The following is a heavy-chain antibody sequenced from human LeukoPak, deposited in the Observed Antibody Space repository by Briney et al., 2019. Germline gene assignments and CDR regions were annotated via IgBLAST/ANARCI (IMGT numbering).Heavy chain of an antibody. J-gene: IGHJ4*02. D-gene: IGHD3-22*01. CDR2: ISSSSSYI. Sequence: GGSLRLSRAASGFTFSSYSMNWVRQAPGKGLEWVSSISSSSSYIYYADSVKGRFTISRDNAKNSLYLQMNSLRAEDTAVYYCARATRGSGYPNDYWGQGILVTVSS. CDR3: ARATRGSGYPNDY. CDR1: GFTFSSYS. V-gene: IGHV3-21*01.